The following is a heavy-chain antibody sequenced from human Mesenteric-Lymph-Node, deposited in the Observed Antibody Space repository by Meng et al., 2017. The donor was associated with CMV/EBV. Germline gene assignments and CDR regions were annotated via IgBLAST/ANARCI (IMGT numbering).Heavy chain of an antibody. CDR1: GFTFSSYA. CDR3: STGAL. V-gene: IGHV3-23*03. D-gene: IGHD7-27*01. CDR2: IYRGGNET. Sequence: GESLKISCAASGFTFSSYAMSWVRQAPGKGLQWLSAIYRGGNETYYADSAKGRFTISRDDSKNTLYLHMNSLRAGDTAVYYCSTGALWGQGTLVTVSS. J-gene: IGHJ4*02.